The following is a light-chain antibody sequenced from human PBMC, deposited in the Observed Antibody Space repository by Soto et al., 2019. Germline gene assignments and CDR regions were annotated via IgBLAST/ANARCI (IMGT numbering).Light chain of an antibody. V-gene: IGKV1-5*01. Sequence: DIQMTQSPSTLYASVGDSVTITCRTTQSSSIWLAWYQQRPGKAHELLIYDASSRQIGVPSRFSGSGSGTEFTLTISRLQPDDFAAYYCQHYDSDSRTFGQGTKVDIK. CDR2: DAS. CDR3: QHYDSDSRT. CDR1: QSSSIW. J-gene: IGKJ1*01.